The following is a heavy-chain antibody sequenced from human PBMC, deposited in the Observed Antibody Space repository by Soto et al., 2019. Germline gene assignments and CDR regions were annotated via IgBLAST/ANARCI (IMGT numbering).Heavy chain of an antibody. D-gene: IGHD2-8*01. CDR1: GGSISSVNYY. Sequence: QVQLQESGPGLVKPSQTLSLTCTVSGGSISSVNYYWSWIRQHPGKGLKWIGYISYHGTTFYNPSLKSRIILSGDTSENHFSLKLSSVTAADTAVYYCARSAQWDAFDIWGQGTLVTVSS. J-gene: IGHJ3*02. CDR2: ISYHGTT. CDR3: ARSAQWDAFDI. V-gene: IGHV4-31*03.